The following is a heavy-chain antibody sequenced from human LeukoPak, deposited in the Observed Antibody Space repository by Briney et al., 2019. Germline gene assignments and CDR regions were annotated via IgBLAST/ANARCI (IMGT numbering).Heavy chain of an antibody. CDR2: IYYSGST. D-gene: IGHD3-16*02. Sequence: KPSETLSLTCTVSGGSISSYYWSWIRQPPGKGLEWIGYIYYSGSTNYNPSLKSRVTISVDTSKNQFSLKLSSVIAADTAVYYCARGFIGYMDVWGKGTTVTVSS. CDR1: GGSISSYY. V-gene: IGHV4-59*01. J-gene: IGHJ6*03. CDR3: ARGFIGYMDV.